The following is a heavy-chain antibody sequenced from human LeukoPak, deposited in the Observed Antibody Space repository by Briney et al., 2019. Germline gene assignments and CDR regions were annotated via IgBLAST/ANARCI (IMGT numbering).Heavy chain of an antibody. CDR2: IIPIFGTA. CDR3: ARRGSGDEYSSSSGWFDP. CDR1: GGTFSSYA. D-gene: IGHD6-6*01. J-gene: IGHJ5*02. V-gene: IGHV1-69*05. Sequence: EASVKVSCTASGGTFSSYAISWVRQAPGQGLEWMGGIIPIFGTANYAQKFQGRVTITTDESTSTAYMELSSLRSEDTAVYYGARRGSGDEYSSSSGWFDPWGQGTLVTVSS.